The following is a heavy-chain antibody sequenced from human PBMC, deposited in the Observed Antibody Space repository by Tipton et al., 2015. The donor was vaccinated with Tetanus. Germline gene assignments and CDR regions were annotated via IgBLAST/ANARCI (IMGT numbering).Heavy chain of an antibody. CDR3: ARGGSGSESFDY. CDR2: IYYSGST. D-gene: IGHD3-10*01. CDR1: GGSISSSSYY. J-gene: IGHJ4*02. Sequence: TLSLTCTVSGGSISSSSYYWGWIRQPPGKGLEWIGSIYYSGSTYYNPSLKSRVTISGDTSKNQFSLKLSSVTAADTAVYYCARGGSGSESFDYWGQGTLVTVSS. V-gene: IGHV4-39*01.